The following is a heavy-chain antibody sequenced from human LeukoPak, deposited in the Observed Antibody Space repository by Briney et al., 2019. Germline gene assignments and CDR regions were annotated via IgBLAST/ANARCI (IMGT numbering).Heavy chain of an antibody. V-gene: IGHV4-39*01. Sequence: SETLSLTCTVSGSSISSSSYYWGWIRQPPGKGLEWIGSIYYSGSTYYNPSLKSRVTISVDTSKNQFSLKLSSVTAADTAVYYCASSTQYYYYYMDVWGKGTTVTVSS. CDR2: IYYSGST. CDR1: GSSISSSSYY. J-gene: IGHJ6*03. D-gene: IGHD2-2*01. CDR3: ASSTQYYYYYMDV.